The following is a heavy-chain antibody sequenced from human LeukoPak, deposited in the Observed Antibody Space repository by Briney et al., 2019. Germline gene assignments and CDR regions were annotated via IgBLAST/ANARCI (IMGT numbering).Heavy chain of an antibody. V-gene: IGHV4-39*07. CDR3: ARDRIAATNNWFDP. CDR2: IYDSGST. CDR1: GGSIRSSYYY. Sequence: SETLSLTCTVSGGSIRSSYYYWGWIRQPPGKGLEWIGSIYDSGSTYYNPSLKSRVTISVDTSKNQFSLKLSSVAAADTAVYYCARDRIAATNNWFDPWGQGTLVTVSS. J-gene: IGHJ5*02. D-gene: IGHD6-13*01.